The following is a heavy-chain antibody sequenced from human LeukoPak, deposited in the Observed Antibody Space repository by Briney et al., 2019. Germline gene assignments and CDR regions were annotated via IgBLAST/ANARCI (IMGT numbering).Heavy chain of an antibody. Sequence: ASVNVSCKASGYTFTGYNMHWVRQAPGQGLEWMGWINTNTGNPTYAQGFTGRFVFSLDTSDNTAYLQISSLQAEDTAVYSCASFFCTSALCYYLDYWGQGTLVTVSS. D-gene: IGHD2-8*01. V-gene: IGHV7-4-1*02. CDR2: INTNTGNP. CDR3: ASFFCTSALCYYLDY. CDR1: GYTFTGYN. J-gene: IGHJ4*02.